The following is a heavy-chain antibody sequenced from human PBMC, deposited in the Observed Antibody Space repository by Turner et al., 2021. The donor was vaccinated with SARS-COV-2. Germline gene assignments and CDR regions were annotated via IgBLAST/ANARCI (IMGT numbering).Heavy chain of an antibody. D-gene: IGHD1-1*01. V-gene: IGHV4-59*08. CDR3: ARHQGSTSGYDHGMNV. CDR1: GGSISSKS. Sequence: QVQLQESGPGLVRPSDTLSLTCTVSGGSISSKSWCWIRQSPGRGLEWIGYFYKIGSIDYNPTLRGRVTISVDTSKNQLSLNLISMTAADTAVYYCARHQGSTSGYDHGMNVWGQGTAVIVSS. CDR2: FYKIGSI. J-gene: IGHJ6*02.